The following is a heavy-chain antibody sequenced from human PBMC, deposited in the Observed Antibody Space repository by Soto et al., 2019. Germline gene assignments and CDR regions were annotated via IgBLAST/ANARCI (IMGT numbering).Heavy chain of an antibody. J-gene: IGHJ4*02. Sequence: PSETLSLTFTVSGGSISKSNYFWGWIRQAPGKGLEWIASILYTGTTSYNSSLKSRVAISVDTSKNKFSLKLNSVTDADTAVYYCARLGWGNGDSDYWGQGTLVTVSS. CDR2: ILYTGTT. D-gene: IGHD2-21*01. CDR1: GGSISKSNYF. V-gene: IGHV4-39*01. CDR3: ARLGWGNGDSDY.